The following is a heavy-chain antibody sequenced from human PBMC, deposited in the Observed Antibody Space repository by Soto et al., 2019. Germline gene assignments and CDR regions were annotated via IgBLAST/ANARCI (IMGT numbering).Heavy chain of an antibody. CDR1: GGSISSYY. CDR2: IYTSGST. J-gene: IGHJ5*02. Sequence: SETLSLTCTVSGGSISSYYWSWIRQPAGKGLEWIGRIYTSGSTNYNPSLKSRVTMSVDTSKNQFSLKLSSVTAADTAVYYCARVKTYYYDSSGNNWFDPWGQGTLVTVSS. CDR3: ARVKTYYYDSSGNNWFDP. D-gene: IGHD3-22*01. V-gene: IGHV4-4*07.